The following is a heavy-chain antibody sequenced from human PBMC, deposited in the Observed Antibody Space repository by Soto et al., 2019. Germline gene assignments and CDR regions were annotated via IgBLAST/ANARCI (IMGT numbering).Heavy chain of an antibody. J-gene: IGHJ4*02. CDR3: ARDDHYDILTDYLYYFDH. D-gene: IGHD3-9*01. CDR1: GYTFTSYG. V-gene: IGHV1-18*01. CDR2: ISAYNGNT. Sequence: ASVKVSCKVSGYTFTSYGLTWVRQAPGQGLEWMGWISAYNGNTKYAQKFQGRVTMTTDTSTTTAYMELRSLRSDDTAVYYCARDDHYDILTDYLYYFDHWGQGTLVTVSS.